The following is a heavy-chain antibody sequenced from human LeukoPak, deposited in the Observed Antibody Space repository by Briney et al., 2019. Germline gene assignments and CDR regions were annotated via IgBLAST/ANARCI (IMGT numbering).Heavy chain of an antibody. J-gene: IGHJ5*02. V-gene: IGHV1-18*01. CDR3: VRDVGYSDYGPGS. Sequence: ASVKVSCKASGYIFINSGISWVRQAPGHGLEWMGWIRGSNGDTNYAQSLQGRVTVTTDTSTSTAYMELRSLRSDDTAVYYCVRDVGYSDYGPGSWGQGTLVTVSS. D-gene: IGHD4-11*01. CDR1: GYIFINSG. CDR2: IRGSNGDT.